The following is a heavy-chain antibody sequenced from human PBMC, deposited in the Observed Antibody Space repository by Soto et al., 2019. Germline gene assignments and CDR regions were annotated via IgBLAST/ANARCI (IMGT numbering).Heavy chain of an antibody. CDR1: GGSISSSSYY. D-gene: IGHD3-10*01. CDR3: AGHGRFRGVSDY. CDR2: IYYSGST. J-gene: IGHJ4*02. Sequence: QLQLQESGPGLVKPSETLSLTCTVSGGSISSSSYYWGWIRQPPGKGLEWIGSIYYSGSTYFNPSLESRDTISVDTSKIPFSRTLSSVAAADTAVYYCAGHGRFRGVSDYGGQGTLVTVSS. V-gene: IGHV4-39*01.